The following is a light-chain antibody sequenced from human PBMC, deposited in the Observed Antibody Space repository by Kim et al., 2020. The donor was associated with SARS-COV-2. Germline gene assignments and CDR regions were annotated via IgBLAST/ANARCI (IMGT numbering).Light chain of an antibody. V-gene: IGKV3-20*01. J-gene: IGKJ1*01. CDR1: QRVDSSY. CDR2: GAS. CDR3: QKYDNAPWT. Sequence: SPGERATLSCRASQRVDSSYLAWYQQKPGQAPRLLIYGASSRAAGIPDRFSGSGSETDFTLTISRLEPEDIAVYYCQKYDNAPWTFGQGTKVDIK.